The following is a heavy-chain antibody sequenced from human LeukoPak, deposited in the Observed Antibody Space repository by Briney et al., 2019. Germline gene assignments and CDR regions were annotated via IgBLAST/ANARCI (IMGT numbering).Heavy chain of an antibody. CDR1: GFSFSTYW. CDR3: ARGAPYCSGGSCMYYFDY. J-gene: IGHJ4*02. Sequence: GGSLRLSCEVSGFSFSTYWMTWVRQAPGKGLEWVANINQHGSETYYVDSVKGRFIISRDNAKNSLYLQMNSLRAEDTAVYYCARGAPYCSGGSCMYYFDYWGQGTLVTVSS. CDR2: INQHGSET. V-gene: IGHV3-7*04. D-gene: IGHD2-15*01.